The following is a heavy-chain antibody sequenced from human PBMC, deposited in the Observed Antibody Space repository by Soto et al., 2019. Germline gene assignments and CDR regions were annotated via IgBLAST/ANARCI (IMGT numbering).Heavy chain of an antibody. D-gene: IGHD1-26*01. Sequence: ASVKVSCKASGYTFTSYGISWVRQAPGQGLEWVGWISAYNGNTNYAQKLQGRVTMTTDTSTSTAYMELRSLRSDDTAVYYWARDLVGATFFDYWGQGTLVTVSS. V-gene: IGHV1-18*01. CDR1: GYTFTSYG. CDR2: ISAYNGNT. CDR3: ARDLVGATFFDY. J-gene: IGHJ4*02.